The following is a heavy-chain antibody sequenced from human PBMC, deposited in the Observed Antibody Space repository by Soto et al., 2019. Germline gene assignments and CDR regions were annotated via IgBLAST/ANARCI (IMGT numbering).Heavy chain of an antibody. V-gene: IGHV3-64D*08. J-gene: IGHJ5*02. Sequence: EVQLVESGGGLVQPGGSLRLSCSGSGFTFSRYSLIWFRQAPGKGLEYVSTINSIGDNTWYAGSVKGRFTTSRDNSMNTVYLQMSSLRSEDTSVYYCVTFYHFWSGSAEVLGPAPWGQGTLVTVSS. CDR3: VTFYHFWSGSAEVLGPAP. CDR1: GFTFSRYS. D-gene: IGHD3-3*01. CDR2: INSIGDNT.